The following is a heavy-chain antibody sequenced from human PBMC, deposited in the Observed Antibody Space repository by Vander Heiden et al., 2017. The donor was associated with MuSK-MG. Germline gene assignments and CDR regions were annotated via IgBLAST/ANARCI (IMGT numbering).Heavy chain of an antibody. CDR3: ARVGYCSGGSCQLFDY. J-gene: IGHJ4*02. CDR1: GFTVSSNY. D-gene: IGHD2-15*01. V-gene: IGHV3-53*01. Sequence: EVQLVESGGGLIQPGGSLRLSCAASGFTVSSNYMSWVRQAPGKGLEWVSVIYSGGSTYYADSVKGRFTISRDNSKNTLYLQMNSPRAEDTAVYFCARVGYCSGGSCQLFDYWGQGTLVTVSS. CDR2: IYSGGST.